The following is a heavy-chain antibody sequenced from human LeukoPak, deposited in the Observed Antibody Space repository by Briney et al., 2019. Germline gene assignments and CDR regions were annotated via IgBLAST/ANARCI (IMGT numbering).Heavy chain of an antibody. CDR2: MNPNSGNT. Sequence: GASVKVSCKASGGTFSSYAINWVRQATGQGLEWMGWMNPNSGNTGYAQKFQGRVTMTRNTSISTAYMELSSLRSEDTAVYYCARGGSSGWYGLNYYYGMDVWGQGTTVTVSS. CDR1: GGTFSSYA. D-gene: IGHD6-19*01. CDR3: ARGGSSGWYGLNYYYGMDV. J-gene: IGHJ6*02. V-gene: IGHV1-8*02.